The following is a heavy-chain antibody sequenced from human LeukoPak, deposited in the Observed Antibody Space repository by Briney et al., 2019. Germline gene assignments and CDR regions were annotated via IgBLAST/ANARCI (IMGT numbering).Heavy chain of an antibody. CDR3: ARIVEMATK. CDR2: IYYSGST. J-gene: IGHJ4*02. CDR1: GFTFSDYY. V-gene: IGHV4-38-2*01. Sequence: AGGSLRLSCAASGFTFSDYYMSWIRQPPGKGLEWIGSIYYSGSTYYNPSLKSRVTISVDTSKNQFSLKLSSVTAADTAVYYCARIVEMATKWGQGTLVTVSS. D-gene: IGHD5-24*01.